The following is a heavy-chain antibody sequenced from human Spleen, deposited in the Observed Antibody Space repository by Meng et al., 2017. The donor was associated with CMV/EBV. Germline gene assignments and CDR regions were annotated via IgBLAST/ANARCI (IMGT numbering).Heavy chain of an antibody. J-gene: IGHJ6*02. D-gene: IGHD1-26*01. CDR3: AKDLYRYSGSYTRGYYYYGMDV. CDR2: ISWDGGST. Sequence: GGSLRLSCAASGFTFSSYSMNWVRQAPGKGLEWVSLISWDGGSTYYADSVKGRFTISRDNSKNSLYLQMNSLRAEDTALYYCAKDLYRYSGSYTRGYYYYGMDVWGQGTTVTVSS. V-gene: IGHV3-43D*03. CDR1: GFTFSSYS.